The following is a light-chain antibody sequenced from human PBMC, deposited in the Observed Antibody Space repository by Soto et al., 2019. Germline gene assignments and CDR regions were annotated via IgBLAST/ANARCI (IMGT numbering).Light chain of an antibody. Sequence: QSALTQPASVSGSLGQSITISCTGTSSDVGSNNLVSWYQQHPGKAPKLMIYDVTKRPSGISNRFAGSKSDNTASLTISGLQAEDEADYYCCSYAATNTLVFGAGTKVTVL. J-gene: IGLJ3*02. CDR1: SSDVGSNNL. CDR3: CSYAATNTLV. CDR2: DVT. V-gene: IGLV2-23*02.